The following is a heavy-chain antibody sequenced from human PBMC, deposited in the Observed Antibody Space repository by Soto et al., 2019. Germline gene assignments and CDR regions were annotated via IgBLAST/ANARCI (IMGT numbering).Heavy chain of an antibody. V-gene: IGHV3-23*01. CDR3: ARGRDRDTVTTFDY. Sequence: EVQLLESGGGLLQRGGSLRLSCAASGFTFSSYAMNWVRQAPGKGLEWVSVIHGSGGSAYYADSVKGRFTISRDNSKNTVSLQMNSLRVEDTAIYFCARGRDRDTVTTFDYWGQGALVTVSP. CDR2: IHGSGGSA. CDR1: GFTFSSYA. D-gene: IGHD4-17*01. J-gene: IGHJ4*02.